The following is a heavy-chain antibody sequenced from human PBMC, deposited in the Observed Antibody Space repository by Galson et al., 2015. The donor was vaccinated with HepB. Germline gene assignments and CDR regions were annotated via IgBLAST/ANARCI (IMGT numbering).Heavy chain of an antibody. V-gene: IGHV3-23*01. CDR1: GFTFSSYA. D-gene: IGHD2-15*01. J-gene: IGHJ6*03. Sequence: SLRLSCAASGFTFSSYAMSWVRQAPGKGLEWVSAISGSGGSTYYADSVKGRFTISRDNAKNSLYLQMNSLRAEDTAVYYCARGWYCSGGSCLSAYMDVWGKGTTVTVSS. CDR2: ISGSGGST. CDR3: ARGWYCSGGSCLSAYMDV.